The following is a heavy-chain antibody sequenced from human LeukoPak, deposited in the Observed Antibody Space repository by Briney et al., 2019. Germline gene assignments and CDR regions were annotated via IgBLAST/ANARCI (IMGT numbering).Heavy chain of an antibody. CDR2: ISYDGSNK. CDR3: ARGRGLRGYSGYGNL. J-gene: IGHJ4*02. CDR1: GFTFSSYA. V-gene: IGHV3-30*04. D-gene: IGHD5-12*01. Sequence: PGGSLRLSCAASGFTFSSYAMHWVRQAPGKGLEWVAAISYDGSNKYYADSVKGRFTISRDNSKNTLYLQMNSLRAEDTAVYYCARGRGLRGYSGYGNLWGQGTLVTVSS.